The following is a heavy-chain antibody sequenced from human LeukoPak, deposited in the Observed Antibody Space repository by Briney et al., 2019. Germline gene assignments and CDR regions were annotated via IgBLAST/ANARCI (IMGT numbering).Heavy chain of an antibody. J-gene: IGHJ4*02. CDR1: GFTFSSYS. V-gene: IGHV3-21*01. Sequence: GGSLRLSCAASGFTFSSYSMNWVRQAPGKGLEWVSSISSSSSYIYYADSVKGRFTISRDNAKNSLYLQMNSLRAEDTAVYYCARDLVVVPPFDYWGQGTLVTVSS. CDR3: ARDLVVVPPFDY. D-gene: IGHD2-2*01. CDR2: ISSSSSYI.